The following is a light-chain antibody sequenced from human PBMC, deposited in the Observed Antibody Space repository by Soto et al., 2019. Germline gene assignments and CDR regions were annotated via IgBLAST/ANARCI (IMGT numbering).Light chain of an antibody. J-gene: IGKJ1*01. CDR3: QQSYSFPRT. Sequence: DIQMTQSPSSLSASVGDTVTFTCRASQSISEYLNWYQQKPGKAPRLLIYAASNLDNGVPSRFSGSGSGTTFTLIIRSLQPEDFATYYCQQSYSFPRTFGQGTKVEV. V-gene: IGKV1-39*01. CDR1: QSISEY. CDR2: AAS.